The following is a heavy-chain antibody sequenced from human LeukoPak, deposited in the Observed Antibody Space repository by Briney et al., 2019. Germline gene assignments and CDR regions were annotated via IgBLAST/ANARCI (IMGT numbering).Heavy chain of an antibody. CDR2: INHSGST. V-gene: IGHV4-34*01. Sequence: SETLSLTCTVSGYSISNGYYWSWIRQPPGKGLEWIGEINHSGSTNYNPSLKSRVTISVDTSKNQFSLKLSSVTAADTAVYYCARRITMVRGVRRSSNWFDPWGQGTLVTVSS. CDR1: GYSISNGYY. D-gene: IGHD3-10*01. J-gene: IGHJ5*02. CDR3: ARRITMVRGVRRSSNWFDP.